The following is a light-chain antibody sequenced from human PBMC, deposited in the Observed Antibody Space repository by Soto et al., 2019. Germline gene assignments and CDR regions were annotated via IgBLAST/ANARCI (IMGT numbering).Light chain of an antibody. J-gene: IGKJ4*01. CDR1: QDISSY. Sequence: AIRGTQSPSSLSASPGDRVTITCRASQDISSYLAWYQQKPGKAPNLLIYVASTLQSGVPSRFSGSGSGTDFTLTISRLQSEDFATYYCQQYYEFPLTFGGGTKV. CDR2: VAS. CDR3: QQYYEFPLT. V-gene: IGKV1-8*01.